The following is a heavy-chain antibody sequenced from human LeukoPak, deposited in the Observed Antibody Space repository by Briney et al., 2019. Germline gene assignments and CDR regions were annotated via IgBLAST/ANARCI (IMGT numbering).Heavy chain of an antibody. V-gene: IGHV4-59*01. CDR2: IYYSAST. CDR3: ARSGGYSSSWSL. CDR1: GGSISTYY. Sequence: SETLFLTCTVSGGSISTYYWNWIRQPPGKGLEWIGYIYYSASTNYNPSLKSRVTISVDTSKKQFSLKLNSVTAADTAVYYCARSGGYSSSWSLWGQGTLVTVSS. J-gene: IGHJ4*02. D-gene: IGHD6-13*01.